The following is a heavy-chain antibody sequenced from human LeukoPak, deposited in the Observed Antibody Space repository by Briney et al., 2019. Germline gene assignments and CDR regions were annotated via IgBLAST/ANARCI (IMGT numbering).Heavy chain of an antibody. Sequence: ASVKVSCKASGYTFTGYYMHWVRQAPGQGLEWMGIINPSGGSTSYAQKFQGRVTITADESTSTAYMELSSLRSEDTAVYYCARAPRATVANYYYYYMDVWGKGTTVTISS. CDR3: ARAPRATVANYYYYYMDV. V-gene: IGHV1-46*01. J-gene: IGHJ6*03. CDR1: GYTFTGYY. D-gene: IGHD4-23*01. CDR2: INPSGGST.